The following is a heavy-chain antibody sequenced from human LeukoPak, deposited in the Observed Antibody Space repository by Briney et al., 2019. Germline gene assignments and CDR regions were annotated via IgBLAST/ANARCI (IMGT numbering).Heavy chain of an antibody. V-gene: IGHV4-39*07. CDR3: AKAVLWFGELCPERAFSHGAFDY. Sequence: SATLSLSCAVSGGSINSSSYYWGWVRQPPRKGVACIGSIYYSVSTSYTPSLKSRVTISVDTSKNQFSLKLSSVTAADTAVYYCAKAVLWFGELCPERAFSHGAFDYWGEGTLVTVSS. J-gene: IGHJ4*02. CDR2: IYYSVST. D-gene: IGHD3-10*01. CDR1: GGSINSSSYY.